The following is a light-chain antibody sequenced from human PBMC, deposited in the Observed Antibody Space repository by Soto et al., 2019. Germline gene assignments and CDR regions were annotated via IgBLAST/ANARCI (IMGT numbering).Light chain of an antibody. CDR3: QQYSSTPGT. CDR1: QSVSSTY. J-gene: IGKJ1*01. CDR2: GAS. V-gene: IGKV3-20*01. Sequence: EIVLTQSPGTLSLSPGERATLSCRASQSVSSTYLAWYQQKPGQAPRLLIYGASIRATGVPDRFSGSGSGTDFTLTISRLEPEDFAVYSCQQYSSTPGTFGQGTKADIK.